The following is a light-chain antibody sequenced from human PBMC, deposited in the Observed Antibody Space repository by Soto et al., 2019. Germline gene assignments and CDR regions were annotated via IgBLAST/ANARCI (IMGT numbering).Light chain of an antibody. CDR2: AAA. CDR1: HNINNY. J-gene: IGKJ1*01. Sequence: DIQMTQSPSSLSASVGDRVTMTCRASHNINNYLNWYQQKPGKAPKLLIFAAANLETGIPSRFSGSASGTDFTLSVSNLQPEDFATYYCQQTYMTPPWTFGQGTKVDIK. CDR3: QQTYMTPPWT. V-gene: IGKV1-39*01.